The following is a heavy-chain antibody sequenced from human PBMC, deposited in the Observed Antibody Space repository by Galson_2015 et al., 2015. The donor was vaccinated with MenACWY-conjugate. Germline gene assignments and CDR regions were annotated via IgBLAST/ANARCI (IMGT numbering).Heavy chain of an antibody. J-gene: IGHJ4*02. CDR3: AREDFYRYDY. D-gene: IGHD2/OR15-2a*01. CDR1: GFTFSNYW. V-gene: IGHV3-7*03. Sequence: SLRLSCAASGFTFSNYWMTWVRQAPGKGLEWLTKIKEDGTDKYYVDSVRGRFTISRDNAKNSLYLQMNSLRDDDTAVYYCAREDFYRYDYWGQGTLVTVSS. CDR2: IKEDGTDK.